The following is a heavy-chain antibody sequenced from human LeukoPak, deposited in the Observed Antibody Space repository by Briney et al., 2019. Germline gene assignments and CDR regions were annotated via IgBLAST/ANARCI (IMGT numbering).Heavy chain of an antibody. J-gene: IGHJ5*02. D-gene: IGHD3-10*01. CDR2: ISAYNGNT. CDR1: GYTFTSYG. Sequence: ASVKVSCKPSGYTFTSYGISWVRQAPGQGLEWMGWISAYNGNTNYAQKLQGRVTMTTDTTTRTAYMELRRLLSDDTGVYFCARDRGFWWFDPWGQGSLLTVSS. V-gene: IGHV1-18*01. CDR3: ARDRGFWWFDP.